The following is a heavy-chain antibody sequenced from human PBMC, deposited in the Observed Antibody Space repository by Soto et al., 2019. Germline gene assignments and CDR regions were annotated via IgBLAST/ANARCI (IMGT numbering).Heavy chain of an antibody. CDR1: GFTFSSYA. D-gene: IGHD6-13*01. CDR2: ISYDGSNK. CDR3: ARGPYSSSWYYYYYYGMDV. J-gene: IGHJ6*02. Sequence: QVQLVESGGGVVQPGRSLRLSCAASGFTFSSYAMHWVHQAPGKGLEWVAVISYDGSNKYYADSVKGRFTISRDNSKNTLYLQMNSLRAEDTAVYYCARGPYSSSWYYYYYYGMDVWGQGTTVTVSS. V-gene: IGHV3-30-3*01.